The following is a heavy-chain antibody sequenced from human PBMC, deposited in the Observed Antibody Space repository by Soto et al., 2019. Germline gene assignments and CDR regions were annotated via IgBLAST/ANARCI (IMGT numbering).Heavy chain of an antibody. V-gene: IGHV4-34*01. CDR3: ARSGSSSY. Sequence: SETLSLTCAVYGESFGDYYATWIRQPPGKGLEWIGEINHSGSTNYNPSLKSRDIISVDTSKNQFSLKVSSVTAADTAVYYCARSGSSSYWGQGTLVTVSS. CDR2: INHSGST. J-gene: IGHJ4*02. D-gene: IGHD6-6*01. CDR1: GESFGDYY.